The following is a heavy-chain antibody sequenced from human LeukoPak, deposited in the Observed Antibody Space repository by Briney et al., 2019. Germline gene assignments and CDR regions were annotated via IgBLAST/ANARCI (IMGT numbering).Heavy chain of an antibody. CDR3: AKIWASSEHAFDI. CDR1: GFTFSSYG. V-gene: IGHV3-30*18. J-gene: IGHJ3*02. Sequence: GGSLRLSCAASGFTFSSYGMHWVRQAPGKGLEWAAVISYDGSNKYYADSVKGRFTISRDNSKNTLYLQMNSLRAEDTAVYYCAKIWASSEHAFDIWGQGTMVTVSS. CDR2: ISYDGSNK. D-gene: IGHD3-16*01.